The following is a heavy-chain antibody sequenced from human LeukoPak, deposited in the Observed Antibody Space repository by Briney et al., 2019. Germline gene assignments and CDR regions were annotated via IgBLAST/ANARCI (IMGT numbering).Heavy chain of an antibody. CDR1: GFGFRLHS. CDR3: ARDYDYDSSGYSSD. V-gene: IGHV3-23*01. J-gene: IGHJ4*02. D-gene: IGHD3-22*01. Sequence: GGSLRLSCESSGFGFRLHSMTWVRQAAGKGPEWVSSMSGGGDNSYYADSVKGRFTVSRDYSKNTLYLQMNSLRPDDTAVYYCARDYDYDSSGYSSDWGQGTLVTVSS. CDR2: MSGGGDNS.